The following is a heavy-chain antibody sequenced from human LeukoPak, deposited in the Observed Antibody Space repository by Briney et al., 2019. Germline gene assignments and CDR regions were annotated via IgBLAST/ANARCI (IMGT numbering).Heavy chain of an antibody. CDR3: AKVSWLGTLPSYHFDS. Sequence: GGSLRLSCAASGFTFSSYSMNWVRQAPGKGLEWVSSISSSSSYIYYADSVKGRFTISRDNAKNSLYLQMNSLRAEDTAVYYCAKVSWLGTLPSYHFDSWGQGTQVTVSS. V-gene: IGHV3-21*04. J-gene: IGHJ4*02. D-gene: IGHD6-19*01. CDR2: ISSSSSYI. CDR1: GFTFSSYS.